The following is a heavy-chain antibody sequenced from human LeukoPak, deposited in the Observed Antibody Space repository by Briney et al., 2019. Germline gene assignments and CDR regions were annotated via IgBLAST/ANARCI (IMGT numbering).Heavy chain of an antibody. D-gene: IGHD2-2*02. J-gene: IGHJ4*02. Sequence: GGSLRLSCAASGFTFSTYAMSWVRQAPGKGLEWVSAISGRGGSTYYADSVKGRFTISRDNSKNTLYLQMNSLRAEETAVYYCAKVVTRARRGYYTPYFDYWGQGTLVTVSS. CDR2: ISGRGGST. CDR3: AKVVTRARRGYYTPYFDY. CDR1: GFTFSTYA. V-gene: IGHV3-23*01.